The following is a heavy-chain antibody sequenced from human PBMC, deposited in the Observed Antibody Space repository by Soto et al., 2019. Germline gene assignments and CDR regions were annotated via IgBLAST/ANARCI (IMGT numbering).Heavy chain of an antibody. Sequence: EVQLLESGGGLVQPGGSLRLSCAASGVTVSSNYMSWVRQAPGKGLEWVSVIYSGGSTYYADSVKGRFTISRHNSKNTLYLQKNSLRAEDTAVYYCARHGYNYGGGYFDYWGQGTLVTVSS. J-gene: IGHJ4*02. CDR3: ARHGYNYGGGYFDY. CDR1: GVTVSSNY. V-gene: IGHV3-66*04. D-gene: IGHD5-18*01. CDR2: IYSGGST.